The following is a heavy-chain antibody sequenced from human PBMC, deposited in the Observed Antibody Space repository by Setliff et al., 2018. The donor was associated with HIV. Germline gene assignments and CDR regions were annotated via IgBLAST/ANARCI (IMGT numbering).Heavy chain of an antibody. Sequence: GGSLRLSCAASGFSFSIYEMNWVRQAPGKGLEWLSYISSSSGTILYVDSVQGRFTISRDNAKNSLYLQMNGLRAEDTAVYYCARSHYDSRGYYYRGDAFDIWGLGTMVTVSS. V-gene: IGHV3-48*03. D-gene: IGHD3-22*01. CDR3: ARSHYDSRGYYYRGDAFDI. CDR2: ISSSSGTI. J-gene: IGHJ3*02. CDR1: GFSFSIYE.